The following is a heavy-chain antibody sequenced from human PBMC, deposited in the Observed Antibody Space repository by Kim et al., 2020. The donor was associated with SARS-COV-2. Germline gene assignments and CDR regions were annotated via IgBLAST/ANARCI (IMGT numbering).Heavy chain of an antibody. CDR2: IYPGDSDT. J-gene: IGHJ4*02. Sequence: GESLKISCKGSGYSFTSYWIGWVRQMPGKGLEWMGIIYPGDSDTRYSPSFQGQVTISADKSISTAYLQWSSLKASDTAMYYCARRGSCSSTSCYHPGGGALFDYWGQGTLVTVSS. CDR3: ARRGSCSSTSCYHPGGGALFDY. CDR1: GYSFTSYW. V-gene: IGHV5-51*01. D-gene: IGHD2-2*01.